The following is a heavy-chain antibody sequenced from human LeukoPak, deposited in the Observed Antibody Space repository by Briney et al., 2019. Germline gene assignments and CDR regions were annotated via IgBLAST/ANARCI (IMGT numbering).Heavy chain of an antibody. J-gene: IGHJ5*02. CDR3: ARTPQQLVRNWFDP. V-gene: IGHV3-21*01. D-gene: IGHD6-13*01. CDR1: GFTFSSYS. Sequence: PGGSLRLSCAASGFTFSSYSMNWVRQAPGKGLEWVSSISSSSSYIYYADSVKGRFTISRDNAKNSLYLQMNSLRAEDTAVYYRARTPQQLVRNWFDPWGQGTLVTVSS. CDR2: ISSSSSYI.